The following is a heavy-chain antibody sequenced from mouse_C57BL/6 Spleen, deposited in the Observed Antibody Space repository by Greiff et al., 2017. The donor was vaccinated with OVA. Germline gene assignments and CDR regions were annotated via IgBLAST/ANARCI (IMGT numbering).Heavy chain of an antibody. Sequence: QVHVKQPGAELVKPGASVKLSCKASGYTFTSYWMHWVKQRPGRGLEWIGRIDPNSGGTKYNEKFKSKATLTVDKPSSTAYMQLSSLTSEDSAVYYCARGGDGGYYYAMDYWGQGTSVTVSS. CDR3: ARGGDGGYYYAMDY. CDR1: GYTFTSYW. J-gene: IGHJ4*01. V-gene: IGHV1-72*01. CDR2: IDPNSGGT.